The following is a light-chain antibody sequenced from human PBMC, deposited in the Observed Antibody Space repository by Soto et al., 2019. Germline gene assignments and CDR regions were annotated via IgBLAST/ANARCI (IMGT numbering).Light chain of an antibody. CDR3: QKYNSALSWT. J-gene: IGKJ1*01. CDR2: AAS. V-gene: IGKV1-27*01. Sequence: DIQMTQSPSSLSASVGDRVTITCRASQGISNYLAWYQQKPGKVPKLLIYAASTLQSGVPSRFSGSGSGTDFTLTISSLQPEDVATYYCQKYNSALSWTFGQGTKVGIK. CDR1: QGISNY.